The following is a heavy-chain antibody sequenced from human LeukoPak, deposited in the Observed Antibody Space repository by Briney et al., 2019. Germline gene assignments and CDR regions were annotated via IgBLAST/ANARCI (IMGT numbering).Heavy chain of an antibody. CDR1: GFTFSSYW. CDR3: ARDRAPTYYDYVWGSYRQPHEYFQH. V-gene: IGHV3-74*01. Sequence: GGSLRLSFAASGFTFSSYWMHWVRQAPGKGLVWVSRINSDGSSTSYADSVKGRFTISRDNAKNTLYLQMNSLRAEDTAVYYCARDRAPTYYDYVWGSYRQPHEYFQHWGQGTLVTVSS. J-gene: IGHJ1*01. CDR2: INSDGSST. D-gene: IGHD3-16*02.